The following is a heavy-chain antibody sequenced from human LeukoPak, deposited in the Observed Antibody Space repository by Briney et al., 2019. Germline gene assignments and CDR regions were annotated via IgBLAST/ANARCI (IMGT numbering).Heavy chain of an antibody. Sequence: SETLSLTCTVSGGSISTSSYYWGWIRQPPGKGLEWIGNIHNSESTYYNPSLKGRVTMSVDTSKNQFSLKLSSVTAADTAVYYCARQVTFGYAFAYYFDYWGQGSLVTVSS. V-gene: IGHV4-39*01. D-gene: IGHD5-18*01. J-gene: IGHJ4*02. CDR2: IHNSEST. CDR3: ARQVTFGYAFAYYFDY. CDR1: GGSISTSSYY.